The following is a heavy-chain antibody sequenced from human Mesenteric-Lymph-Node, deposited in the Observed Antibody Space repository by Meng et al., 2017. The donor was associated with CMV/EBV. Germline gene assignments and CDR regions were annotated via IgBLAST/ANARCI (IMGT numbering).Heavy chain of an antibody. J-gene: IGHJ4*02. Sequence: LRLSCTVSGGSISSGGYYWSWIRQHPGKGLEWIGYIYYSGSTYYNPSLKSRVTISVDTSKNQFSLKLSSVTAADTAVYYCARERRDIVVVPAAIYGGDYFDYWGQGTLVTVSS. D-gene: IGHD2-2*01. CDR1: GGSISSGGYY. V-gene: IGHV4-31*03. CDR2: IYYSGST. CDR3: ARERRDIVVVPAAIYGGDYFDY.